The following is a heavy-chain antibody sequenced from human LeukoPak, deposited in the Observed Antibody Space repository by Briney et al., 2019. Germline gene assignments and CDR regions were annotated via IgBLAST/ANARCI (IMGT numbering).Heavy chain of an antibody. Sequence: ASVKVSCKASGYTFTGYYMHWVRQAPGQGLEWMGWINPNSGGTNYAQKFQGRVTMTRDTSISTTYMELSRLRSDDTAVYYCARDRESTFWSGYANWFDPWGQGTLVTVSS. D-gene: IGHD3-3*01. J-gene: IGHJ5*02. V-gene: IGHV1-2*02. CDR3: ARDRESTFWSGYANWFDP. CDR1: GYTFTGYY. CDR2: INPNSGGT.